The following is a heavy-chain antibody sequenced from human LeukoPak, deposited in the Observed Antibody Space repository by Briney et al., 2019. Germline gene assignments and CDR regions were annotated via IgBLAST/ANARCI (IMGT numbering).Heavy chain of an antibody. D-gene: IGHD4-17*01. CDR1: GFTFSSYS. Sequence: GGSLRLSCAASGFTFSSYSMNWVRQAPEKGLEWVSSISSSSSYIYYADSVKGRFTISRDNAKNSLYLQMNSLRAEDTAVYYCARALLTTVTTGAFDIWGQGTMVTVSS. CDR2: ISSSSSYI. V-gene: IGHV3-21*01. CDR3: ARALLTTVTTGAFDI. J-gene: IGHJ3*02.